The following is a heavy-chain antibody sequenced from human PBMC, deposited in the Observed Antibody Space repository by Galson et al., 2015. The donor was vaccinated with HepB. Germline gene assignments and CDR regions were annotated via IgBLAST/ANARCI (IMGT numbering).Heavy chain of an antibody. CDR1: SFGIVNAW. CDR2: IRSRNAGGTA. V-gene: IGHV3-15*07. D-gene: IGHD3-10*01. Sequence: SLRLSCAASSFGIVNAWMHWVRQAPEEGLEWVGLIRSRNAGGTADYAAPVKGRCSISRDDSKNMVYLEMNSLKTEDTAMYYCSATRLRRGVMFAQPFDYWGQGTLVTVSS. CDR3: SATRLRRGVMFAQPFDY. J-gene: IGHJ4*02.